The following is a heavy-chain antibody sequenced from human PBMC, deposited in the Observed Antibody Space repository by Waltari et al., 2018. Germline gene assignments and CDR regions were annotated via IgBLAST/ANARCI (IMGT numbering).Heavy chain of an antibody. CDR2: VIPIFGTA. CDR3: ARDDSGSHYYYYYYMDV. D-gene: IGHD1-26*01. J-gene: IGHJ6*03. V-gene: IGHV1-69*14. CDR1: GGTFSSYA. Sequence: QVQLVQSGAEVKKPGSSVKVSCKASGGTFSSYAISWVRQAPGQGLEWMGGVIPIFGTANYAQKFQGRVTITADKSTSTAYMGLSSLRSEDTAVYYCARDDSGSHYYYYYYMDVWGKGTTVTVSS.